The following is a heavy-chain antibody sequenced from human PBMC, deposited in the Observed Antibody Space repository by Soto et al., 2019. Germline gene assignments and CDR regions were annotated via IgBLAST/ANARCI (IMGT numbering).Heavy chain of an antibody. CDR1: GFTFSSYA. CDR2: ISSNGGST. J-gene: IGHJ6*02. V-gene: IGHV3-64D*08. Sequence: PGGSLRLSCSASGFTFSSYAMHWVRQAPGKGLEYVSAISSNGGSTYYADSVKGRFTISRDNSKNTLYLQMSSLRAEDTAVYYCVKGPTITIFGVVISPLYYYYGMDVWGQGTTVTVSS. D-gene: IGHD3-3*01. CDR3: VKGPTITIFGVVISPLYYYYGMDV.